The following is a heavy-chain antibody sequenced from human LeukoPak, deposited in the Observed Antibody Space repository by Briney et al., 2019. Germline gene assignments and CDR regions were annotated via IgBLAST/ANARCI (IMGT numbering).Heavy chain of an antibody. CDR1: GASLSNYY. Sequence: PSETLSLTCTVSGASLSNYYWTWIRQPPGKGLEGIGYYYYGGSTEYNPSLKSRVTISVDTFKNQFSPTLSSVTAADTAVNYCASRYGAWSYGFDSWGQGTLVTLSS. V-gene: IGHV4-59*01. J-gene: IGHJ4*02. CDR2: YYYGGST. D-gene: IGHD3-10*01. CDR3: ASRYGAWSYGFDS.